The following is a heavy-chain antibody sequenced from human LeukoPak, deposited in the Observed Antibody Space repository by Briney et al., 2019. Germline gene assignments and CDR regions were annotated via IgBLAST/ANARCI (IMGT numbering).Heavy chain of an antibody. CDR1: GFTVSTSY. CDR2: ISSTTSYI. D-gene: IGHD3-10*01. J-gene: IGHJ4*02. CDR3: ARPLSSGSPQGLPTSPHLDY. V-gene: IGHV3-21*01. Sequence: PGGSLRLSCAASGFTVSTSYMNWVRQAPGKGLEWVSSISSTTSYIFYADSVKGRFTISRDNAKNSLYLQMTSLRAEDTAVYYCARPLSSGSPQGLPTSPHLDYWGQGTLVTVSS.